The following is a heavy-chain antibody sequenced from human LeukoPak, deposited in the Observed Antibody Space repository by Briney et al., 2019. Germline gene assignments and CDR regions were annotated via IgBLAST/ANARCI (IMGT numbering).Heavy chain of an antibody. CDR1: GFTFSSYG. D-gene: IGHD6-19*01. V-gene: IGHV3-30*18. J-gene: IGHJ4*02. CDR3: AKDLVGIAVAGLDY. CDR2: ISYDGSNK. Sequence: GGSLRLSCAASGFTFSSYGMHWVRQAPGKGLEWVAVISYDGSNKYYADSVKGRFTISRDNSKNTLYLQMNSLRAEDTAVYYCAKDLVGIAVAGLDYWGQGTLVTVSS.